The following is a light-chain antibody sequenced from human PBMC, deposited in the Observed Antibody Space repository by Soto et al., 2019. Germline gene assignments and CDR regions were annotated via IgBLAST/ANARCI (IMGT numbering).Light chain of an antibody. CDR1: QGIAKS. CDR3: QKYNSPPWT. J-gene: IGKJ1*01. Sequence: DIQMTQSPSSLSASVGDRVTITCRASQGIAKSLAWYQQKPGKAPKLLIYSASTLQSGVPSRLSGSGSGTDFTLTISILQPEDVATYYCQKYNSPPWTFGQGTKVEIK. V-gene: IGKV1-27*01. CDR2: SAS.